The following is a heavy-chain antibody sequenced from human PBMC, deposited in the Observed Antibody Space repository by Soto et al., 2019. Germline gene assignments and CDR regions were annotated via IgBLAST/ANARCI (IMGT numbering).Heavy chain of an antibody. Sequence: QVQLVQSGAEVKKPGASVKVSCKASGYTFTSYGISWVRQAPGQGLEWMVWISAYNGNTNYAQKLQGIVTMTTDTSASTAYMELRSLRSDDTAVYYCARDWPFTIFGVVTHDAFDIWGQGTMVTVSS. D-gene: IGHD3-3*01. CDR3: ARDWPFTIFGVVTHDAFDI. CDR2: ISAYNGNT. CDR1: GYTFTSYG. V-gene: IGHV1-18*01. J-gene: IGHJ3*02.